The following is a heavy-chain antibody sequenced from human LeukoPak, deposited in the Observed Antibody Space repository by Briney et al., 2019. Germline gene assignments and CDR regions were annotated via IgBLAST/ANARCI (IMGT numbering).Heavy chain of an antibody. CDR2: ISSSSSYI. V-gene: IGHV3-21*01. CDR3: AELGITMIGGV. J-gene: IGHJ6*04. CDR1: GFTFSSYR. Sequence: GRSLRLSCAASGFTFSSYRMNWVRQAPGKGLEWVSSISSSSSYIYYADSVKGRFTISRDNAKSSLYVQMNSLRAENTAVYYCAELGITMIGGVWGKGTTVTISS. D-gene: IGHD3-10*02.